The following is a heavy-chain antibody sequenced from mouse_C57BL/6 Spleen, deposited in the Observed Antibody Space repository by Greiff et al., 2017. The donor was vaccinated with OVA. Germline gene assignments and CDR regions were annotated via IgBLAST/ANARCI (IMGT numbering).Heavy chain of an antibody. CDR1: GYSFTGYS. Sequence: VHVKQSGPELVKPGASVKISCKASGYSFTGYSMNWVKQSPEKSLEWIGEINPSTGGTTYNQNFKAKATLTVDKSSSTAYMQLNSLTSEDSAVYNGTRRDSKGFAYWGQGTLVTVSA. CDR2: INPSTGGT. CDR3: TRRDSKGFAY. J-gene: IGHJ3*01. V-gene: IGHV1-42*01. D-gene: IGHD2-5*01.